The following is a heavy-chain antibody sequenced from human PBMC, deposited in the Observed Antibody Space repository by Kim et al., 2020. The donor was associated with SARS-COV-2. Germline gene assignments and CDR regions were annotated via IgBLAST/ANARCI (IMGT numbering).Heavy chain of an antibody. Sequence: NPSLTGRVPIPVDTSKTQFALKLSSVTAADTAVYYCARAYYGSGKDWFDPWGQGTLVTVSS. V-gene: IGHV4-39*01. J-gene: IGHJ5*02. CDR3: ARAYYGSGKDWFDP. D-gene: IGHD3-10*01.